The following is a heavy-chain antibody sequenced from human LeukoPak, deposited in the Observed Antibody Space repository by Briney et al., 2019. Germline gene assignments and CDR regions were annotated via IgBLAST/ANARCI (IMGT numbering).Heavy chain of an antibody. CDR2: INPNSGGT. D-gene: IGHD5-12*01. CDR3: ARGLYSGYDLVDY. J-gene: IGHJ4*02. V-gene: IGHV1-2*04. Sequence: GASVKVSCKASGYTFTSYGISWVRQAPGQGLEWMGWINPNSGGTNYAQKFQGWVTMTRDTSISTAYMELSRLRSDDTAVYYCARGLYSGYDLVDYWGQGTLVTVSS. CDR1: GYTFTSYG.